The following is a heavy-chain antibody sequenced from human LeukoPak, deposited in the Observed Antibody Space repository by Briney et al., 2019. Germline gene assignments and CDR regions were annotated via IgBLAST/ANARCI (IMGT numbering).Heavy chain of an antibody. D-gene: IGHD3-10*01. CDR3: AKLLLWFGEPADAFDI. V-gene: IGHV3-23*01. CDR2: ISGSGGST. J-gene: IGHJ3*02. CDR1: GFTFSSYA. Sequence: GGSLRLSCAASGFTFSSYAMSWVRQAPGKGLEWVSAISGSGGSTYYADSVKGRFTISRDNSKNTLYLQMNSLRAEDTAVYYCAKLLLWFGEPADAFDIWGQGTMVTVSS.